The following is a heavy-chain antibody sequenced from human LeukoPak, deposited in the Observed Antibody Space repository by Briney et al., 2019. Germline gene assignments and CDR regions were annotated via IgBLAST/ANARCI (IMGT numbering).Heavy chain of an antibody. D-gene: IGHD5-24*01. Sequence: GGSLRLSCAASGFTFSSYSMNWVRQAPGKGLEWVSGIRTDGVTKYYADSVKGRFIISRDNSKNTVYLQMNSLSAEDAAVYYCVKDDGWVQYANWGQGTLVTVSS. CDR1: GFTFSSYS. CDR3: VKDDGWVQYAN. CDR2: IRTDGVTK. J-gene: IGHJ4*02. V-gene: IGHV3-23*01.